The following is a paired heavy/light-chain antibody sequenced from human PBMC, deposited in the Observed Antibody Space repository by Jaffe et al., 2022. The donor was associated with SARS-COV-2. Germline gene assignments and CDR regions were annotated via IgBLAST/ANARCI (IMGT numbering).Light chain of an antibody. CDR3: QQYGNSPLT. V-gene: IGKV3-20*01. CDR2: GVS. J-gene: IGKJ4*01. CDR1: QSVSSSY. Sequence: EIVLTQSPGTLSLSPGERATLSCRASQSVSSSYLAWYQQKPGQAPRLLIYGVSSRATAIPDRFSGSGSGTDFTLTISRLEPEDFAVYFCQQYGNSPLTFGGGTKVEIK.
Heavy chain of an antibody. CDR1: GFNLRSDA. J-gene: IGHJ5*02. D-gene: IGHD6-19*01. CDR3: ATTRGGSGWYGRFGP. Sequence: EVQLLESGGGLVQPGGSLRLSCAAFGFNLRSDAMSWVRQAPGKGLEWVSTISGGDDITNYADSVKGRFTISRDNSKNTLYLHMNSLRAEDTAIYYCATTRGGSGWYGRFGPWGQGTLVTVSS. V-gene: IGHV3-23*01. CDR2: ISGGDDIT.